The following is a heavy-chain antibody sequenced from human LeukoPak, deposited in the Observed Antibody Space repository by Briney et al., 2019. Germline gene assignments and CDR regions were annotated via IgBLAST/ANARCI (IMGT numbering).Heavy chain of an antibody. Sequence: SQTLSLTCAVYGGSLSGYYWSWIRHPPGKGLEWIGEIDHSGSSNYNPYRNSRVTISVDTSKNQFSLKLSSVTAADTAVYYCASLWDSSSCLDYWGQGTLVTVSS. J-gene: IGHJ4*02. CDR1: GGSLSGYY. CDR2: IDHSGSS. D-gene: IGHD6-6*01. V-gene: IGHV4-34*01. CDR3: ASLWDSSSCLDY.